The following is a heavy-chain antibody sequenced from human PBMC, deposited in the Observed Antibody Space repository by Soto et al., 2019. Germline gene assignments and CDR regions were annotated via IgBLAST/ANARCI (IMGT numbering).Heavy chain of an antibody. CDR1: GYTFTSYA. D-gene: IGHD3-16*01. Sequence: ASVKVSCKASGYTFTSYAMHWVRQAPGQRLEWMGWINAGNGNTKYSQKFQGRVTITRDTSASTAYMELSSLRSEDTAVYYCASGGGLRYGGSYYYYYYGMDVWGQGTTVTVSS. CDR3: ASGGGLRYGGSYYYYYYGMDV. J-gene: IGHJ6*02. CDR2: INAGNGNT. V-gene: IGHV1-3*01.